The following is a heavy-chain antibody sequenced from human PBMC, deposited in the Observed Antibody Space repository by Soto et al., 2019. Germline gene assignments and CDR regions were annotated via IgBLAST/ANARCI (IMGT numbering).Heavy chain of an antibody. CDR1: GFTFDDYA. V-gene: IGHV3-9*01. CDR3: AKDIYSSSSGQDY. Sequence: GGSLRLSCGASGFTFDDYAMHWVRQAPGKGLEWVSGISWNGGNIGYADSVKGRFTISRDNAKNSLFLQMNSLRADDTALYFCAKDIYSSSSGQDYWGQGTPVTVSS. J-gene: IGHJ4*02. D-gene: IGHD6-6*01. CDR2: ISWNGGNI.